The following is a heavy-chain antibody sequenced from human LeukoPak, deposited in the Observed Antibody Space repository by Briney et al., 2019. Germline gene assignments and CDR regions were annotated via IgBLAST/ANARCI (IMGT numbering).Heavy chain of an antibody. J-gene: IGHJ5*02. Sequence: SETLSLTCAVYGGSFSGYYWSWIRQPPGKGLEWIGEINHSGSTNYNPSLKSRVTISVDTSKNQFSLKLSSVTAADTAVYYCARGKVITMVRGVIRRWFDPWGQGTLVTVSS. CDR2: INHSGST. V-gene: IGHV4-34*01. D-gene: IGHD3-10*01. CDR3: ARGKVITMVRGVIRRWFDP. CDR1: GGSFSGYY.